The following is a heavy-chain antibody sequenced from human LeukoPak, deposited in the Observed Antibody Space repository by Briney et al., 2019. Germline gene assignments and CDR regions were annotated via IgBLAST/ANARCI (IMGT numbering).Heavy chain of an antibody. CDR3: ARVVITMVRGVVGGFDP. D-gene: IGHD3-10*01. Sequence: WASVKVSCKASGYTFTSYGISWVRQAPGQGLEWMGWISAYNGNTNYAQKLQGRVTMTTHTSTSTAYMELRSLRSDDTAVYYCARVVITMVRGVVGGFDPWGKGTLVTVSS. J-gene: IGHJ5*02. CDR2: ISAYNGNT. V-gene: IGHV1-18*01. CDR1: GYTFTSYG.